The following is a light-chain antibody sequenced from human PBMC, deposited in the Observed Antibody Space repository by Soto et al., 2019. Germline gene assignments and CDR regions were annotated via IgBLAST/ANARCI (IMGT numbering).Light chain of an antibody. CDR1: SSDFGGFNF. CDR3: RSYTSSSTHVL. V-gene: IGLV2-14*01. Sequence: QSALTQPASVSGSPGQSITISCTGTSSDFGGFNFVSWYQHHPGKAPKLMIYEVYNRPSGVSTRFSGSKSVNTASLTISGLQAEDEADYYCRSYTSSSTHVLFGGGTKLTVL. J-gene: IGLJ2*01. CDR2: EVY.